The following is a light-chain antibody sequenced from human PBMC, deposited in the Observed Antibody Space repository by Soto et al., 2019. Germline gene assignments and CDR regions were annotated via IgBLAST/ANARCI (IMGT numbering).Light chain of an antibody. V-gene: IGKV1-9*01. CDR3: QQLNRFPRT. J-gene: IGKJ1*01. Sequence: DIQLTQSPSFLSASVGDRVNITCRASQDISSYLAWYQQRPGKVPRFLTHSASTLQSGVPSRFSATVSGTTFNLTISSLQPEDSATYYCQQLNRFPRTFGQGTKGEV. CDR2: SAS. CDR1: QDISSY.